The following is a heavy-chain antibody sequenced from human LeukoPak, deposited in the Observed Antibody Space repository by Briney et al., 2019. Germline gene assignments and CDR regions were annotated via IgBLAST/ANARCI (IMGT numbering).Heavy chain of an antibody. CDR1: NGSINTYY. V-gene: IGHV4-59*01. D-gene: IGHD2-2*01. Sequence: SETLSLTSTVSNGSINTYYWSWIRQPPGKGLEWIGYIYYSGSTNYNPSLKSRVTISVDTSKNQFSLKLSSVTAADTAVYYCARGRYQLSPWGQGTLVAVSS. J-gene: IGHJ5*02. CDR2: IYYSGST. CDR3: ARGRYQLSP.